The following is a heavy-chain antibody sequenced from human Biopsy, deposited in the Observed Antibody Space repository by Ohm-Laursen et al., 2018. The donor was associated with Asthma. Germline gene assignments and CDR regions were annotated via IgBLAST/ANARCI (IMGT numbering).Heavy chain of an antibody. CDR2: ISHDGNKR. J-gene: IGHJ6*02. CDR1: GFTFRTYA. Sequence: SLRPSCAASGFTFRTYAMHWVRQPPGKGLEWVALISHDGNKRYSADSVKGRLTISRDNSKNTLYLQMNSLRADDTAVYYCAREVVWFREVGGMDVWGHGTTVTVS. D-gene: IGHD3-10*01. CDR3: AREVVWFREVGGMDV. V-gene: IGHV3-30*03.